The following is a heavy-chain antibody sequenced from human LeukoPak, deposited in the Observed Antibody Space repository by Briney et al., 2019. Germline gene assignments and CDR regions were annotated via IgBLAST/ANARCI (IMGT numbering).Heavy chain of an antibody. D-gene: IGHD1-14*01. Sequence: SETLSLTCTVSGGSISSGGYYWSWIRQHPGKGLEWIGYIYYSGSTYYNPSLKSRVTMSVDTSKNQFSLKLSSVTAADTAVHYCARDRNQAAFDYWGQGTLVTVSS. CDR2: IYYSGST. J-gene: IGHJ4*02. CDR3: ARDRNQAAFDY. V-gene: IGHV4-31*03. CDR1: GGSISSGGYY.